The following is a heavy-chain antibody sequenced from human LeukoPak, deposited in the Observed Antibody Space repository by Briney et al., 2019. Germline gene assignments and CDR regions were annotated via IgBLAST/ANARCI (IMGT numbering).Heavy chain of an antibody. CDR1: GGSISSYY. Sequence: SQTLSLTCTVSGGSISSYYWSWIRQPAGKGLEWIGRIYTSGSTDYNPSLKSRVTISVDTSKNQFSLKLSSVTAADTAVYYCARVAVAAPNPYYYYYYMDAWGKGTTVTISS. J-gene: IGHJ6*03. CDR2: IYTSGST. D-gene: IGHD6-19*01. V-gene: IGHV4-4*07. CDR3: ARVAVAAPNPYYYYYYMDA.